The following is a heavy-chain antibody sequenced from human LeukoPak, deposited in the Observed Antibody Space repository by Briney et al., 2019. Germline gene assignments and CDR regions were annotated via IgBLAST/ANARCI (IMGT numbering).Heavy chain of an antibody. V-gene: IGHV4-59*01. CDR3: ASSLRGRIAMAGPIVPYYFDC. CDR1: GDSISSFY. CDR2: IHYSGTS. D-gene: IGHD6-19*01. J-gene: IGHJ4*02. Sequence: PSETRSLTCAVSGDSISSFYWSWIRQPPGKGLEWIGYIHYSGTSNYSPSLKSRVTISLETSQNQFSLQLTSVTAADTAVYYCASSLRGRIAMAGPIVPYYFDCWGQGALVTVSS.